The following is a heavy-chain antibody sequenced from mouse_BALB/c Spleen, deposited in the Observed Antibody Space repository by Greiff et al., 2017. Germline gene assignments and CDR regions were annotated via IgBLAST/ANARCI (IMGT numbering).Heavy chain of an antibody. D-gene: IGHD2-4*01. CDR1: GYTFTSYY. CDR2: INPSNGGT. V-gene: IGHV1S81*02. CDR3: TRSYDYYFDY. Sequence: VQLQESGAELVKPGASVKLSCKASGYTFTSYYMYWVKQRPGQVLEWIGEINPSNGGTNFNEKFKSKATLTVDKSSSTAYMQLSSLTSEDSAVYYCTRSYDYYFDYWGQGTTLTVSS. J-gene: IGHJ2*01.